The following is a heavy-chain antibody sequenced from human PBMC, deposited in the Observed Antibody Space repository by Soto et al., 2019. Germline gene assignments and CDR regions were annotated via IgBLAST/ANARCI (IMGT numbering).Heavy chain of an antibody. CDR3: ATRGTQGRWLEFADY. D-gene: IGHD5-12*01. V-gene: IGHV1-69*01. J-gene: IGHJ4*02. CDR1: GGTFSSLG. CDR2: IIPISGRT. Sequence: QVQLVQSGAEVKRPGSSVKVSCEASGGTFSSLGFIWVRQAPGQGLEWMGGIIPISGRTTFAPKFLGRVTITADESTSTTYMELTALTSDDTAIYYCATRGTQGRWLEFADYWGQGTLVTVSS.